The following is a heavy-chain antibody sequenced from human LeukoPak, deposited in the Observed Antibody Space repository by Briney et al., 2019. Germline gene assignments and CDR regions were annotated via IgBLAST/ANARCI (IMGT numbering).Heavy chain of an antibody. J-gene: IGHJ4*02. D-gene: IGHD6-13*01. CDR2: IYSSGST. V-gene: IGHV4-4*07. CDR3: ARDNEAAARAYDY. CDR1: SGAISSYY. Sequence: SETLSLTCTVSSGAISSYYWSWIRQPAGKGLEWIGRIYSSGSTNYNTSLKSRVTMSVDTSKNQFSLKLSSVTAADTAVYYCARDNEAAARAYDYWGQGTLVTVSS.